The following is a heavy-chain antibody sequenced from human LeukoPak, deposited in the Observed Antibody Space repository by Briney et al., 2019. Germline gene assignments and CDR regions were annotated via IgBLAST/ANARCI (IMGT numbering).Heavy chain of an antibody. CDR2: ISGSGGST. CDR3: AKVGDYGDYAHAFDI. Sequence: GGSLRLSRAASGFTFSSYAMSWVRQAPGKGLEWVSAISGSGGSTYYADSVKGRFTISRDNSKNTLYLQMNSLRAEDTAVYYCAKVGDYGDYAHAFDIWGQGTMVTVSS. D-gene: IGHD4-17*01. V-gene: IGHV3-23*01. CDR1: GFTFSSYA. J-gene: IGHJ3*02.